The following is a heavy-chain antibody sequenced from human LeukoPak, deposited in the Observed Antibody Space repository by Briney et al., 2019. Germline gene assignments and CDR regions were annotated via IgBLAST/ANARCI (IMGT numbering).Heavy chain of an antibody. Sequence: PGGSLRLSCAASGFTFSSYWMHWVRQGPGKGLVWVSRIKSDGSSTSYADSVKGRFTISRDSAKNTLYLQMNSLRDEDTAVYYCARESGYHGSGFDPWGQGTLVTVSS. CDR2: IKSDGSST. D-gene: IGHD3-10*01. CDR3: ARESGYHGSGFDP. CDR1: GFTFSSYW. J-gene: IGHJ5*02. V-gene: IGHV3-74*01.